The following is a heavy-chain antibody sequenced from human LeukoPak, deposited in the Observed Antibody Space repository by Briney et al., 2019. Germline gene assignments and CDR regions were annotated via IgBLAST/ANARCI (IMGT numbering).Heavy chain of an antibody. V-gene: IGHV4-34*01. D-gene: IGHD1-1*01. CDR2: INHSGDT. J-gene: IGHJ5*02. CDR1: GESFSDYY. Sequence: RPSETLSLTCAVSGESFSDYYWNWIRQPPGKGLEWIGEINHSGDTNYNPSLKNRVTISVATSRRQFSLRLDSVTAADTAVYYCARGRKRLSKSRSCFREDHYNGRGWFDPWGQGTLVTISS. CDR3: ARGRKRLSKSRSCFREDHYNGRGWFDP.